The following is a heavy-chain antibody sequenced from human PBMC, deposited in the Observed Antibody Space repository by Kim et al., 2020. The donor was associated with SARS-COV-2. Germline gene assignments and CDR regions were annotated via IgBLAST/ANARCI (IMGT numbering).Heavy chain of an antibody. D-gene: IGHD3-10*01. Sequence: GGSLRLSCAASGFTFSSYAMSWVRQAPGKGLEWVSAISGSGGSTYYADSVKGRFTISRDNSKNTLYLQMNSLRAEDTAVYYCAKDNYYGSGSYYNPYYYYYSVDVSGTGPTATVSS. CDR3: AKDNYYGSGSYYNPYYYYYSVDV. CDR1: GFTFSSYA. J-gene: IGHJ6*03. CDR2: ISGSGGST. V-gene: IGHV3-23*01.